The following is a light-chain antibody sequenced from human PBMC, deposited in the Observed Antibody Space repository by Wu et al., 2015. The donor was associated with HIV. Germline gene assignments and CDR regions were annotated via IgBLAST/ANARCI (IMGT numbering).Light chain of an antibody. Sequence: AIRITQSPSSLSASTGDRVTITCRASQGISSNLAWYQQKPGKAPKLLIYAASTLQSGVPSKFSGSGSGTDFTLTINCLQSEDFATYYCQQYKGDSYNFGQGTKLEIK. CDR3: QQYKGDSYN. CDR2: AAS. CDR1: QGISSN. V-gene: IGKV1-8*01. J-gene: IGKJ2*01.